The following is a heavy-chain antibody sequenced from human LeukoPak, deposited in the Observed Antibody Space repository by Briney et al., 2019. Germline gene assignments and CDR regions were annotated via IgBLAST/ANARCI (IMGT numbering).Heavy chain of an antibody. J-gene: IGHJ6*03. D-gene: IGHD6-6*01. CDR1: GGSISSYY. CDR3: ARGILEYSSSVDYYYYMDV. Sequence: PSETLSLTCTVSGGSISSYYWSWIRQPAGKGLEWIGRIYTSGSTNYNPSLKSRVTMSVDTSKNQFSLKLSSVTAADTAVYYCARGILEYSSSVDYYYYMDVWGKGTTVTVSS. V-gene: IGHV4-4*07. CDR2: IYTSGST.